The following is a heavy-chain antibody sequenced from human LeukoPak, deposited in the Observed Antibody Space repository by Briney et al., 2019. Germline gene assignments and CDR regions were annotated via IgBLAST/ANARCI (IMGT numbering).Heavy chain of an antibody. V-gene: IGHV4-4*07. CDR1: GGSISSYY. D-gene: IGHD3-10*01. CDR3: ARDSGTTGEVKFDP. CDR2: IYTSRTI. J-gene: IGHJ5*02. Sequence: SETLSLTCTVSGGSISSYYWSWIRQPAGPALEWIGRIYTSRTITYNPSLKSRVTMSVDTSKNQFSLKLSSVTAADTAVYYCARDSGTTGEVKFDPWGQGTLVTVSS.